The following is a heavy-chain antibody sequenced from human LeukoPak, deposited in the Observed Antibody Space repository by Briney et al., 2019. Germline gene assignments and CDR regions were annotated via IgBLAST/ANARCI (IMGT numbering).Heavy chain of an antibody. V-gene: IGHV4-61*01. D-gene: IGHD6-19*01. CDR3: ARVSVAGTGPDY. CDR2: FSYNANG. CDR1: GGAVSISNYY. Sequence: SETLSLTCTVAGGAVSISNYYWSWIRQSPGKGLEWVGFFSYNANGEYNPYLKSRVTISIDTSRNQFSLRLTSVTAADTAIYYCARVSVAGTGPDYWGQGTLVTVSS. J-gene: IGHJ4*02.